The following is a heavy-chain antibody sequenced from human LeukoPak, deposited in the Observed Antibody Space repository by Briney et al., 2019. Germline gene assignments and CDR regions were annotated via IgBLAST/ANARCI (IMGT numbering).Heavy chain of an antibody. CDR3: ARAIPHSHLLDY. Sequence: SETLSLTCAVYGGSFSGYYWSWIRQPPGKGLEWIGEINHSGSTNYNPSLKSRVTISVDTSKNQFSLKLSSVTAADTAVYYCARAIPHSHLLDYWGQGTLVTVSS. J-gene: IGHJ4*02. CDR1: GGSFSGYY. D-gene: IGHD4-11*01. CDR2: INHSGST. V-gene: IGHV4-34*01.